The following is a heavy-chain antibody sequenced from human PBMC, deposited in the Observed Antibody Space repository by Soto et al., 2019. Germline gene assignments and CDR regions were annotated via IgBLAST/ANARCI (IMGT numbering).Heavy chain of an antibody. D-gene: IGHD2-15*01. Sequence: QVQLVQSGAEVKKPGASVKVSCKASGYTFTSYYMHWVRQAPGQGLEWMGIINPSGRSTSYAQKCEGRVTMTRDTSTSTVYMELSSLRSEDTAVYYCARHVVATNWFDPWGQGTLVTVSS. CDR1: GYTFTSYY. V-gene: IGHV1-46*01. CDR2: INPSGRST. CDR3: ARHVVATNWFDP. J-gene: IGHJ5*02.